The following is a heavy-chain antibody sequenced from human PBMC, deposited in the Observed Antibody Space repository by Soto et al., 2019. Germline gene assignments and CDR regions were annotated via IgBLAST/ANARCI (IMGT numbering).Heavy chain of an antibody. D-gene: IGHD3-10*01. Sequence: QVQLVQSGAEVKKPGASVKVSCKASGYTFTSYGISWVRQAPGQGLEWMGWISAYNGNTNYAQKLQGRVTMTTDTSTSTAYMXXXXXXSXXXXXXXXXXXXXXXXGELAGAFDIWGQGTMVTVSS. CDR1: GYTFTSYG. CDR3: XXXXXXXXGELAGAFDI. V-gene: IGHV1-18*01. CDR2: ISAYNGNT. J-gene: IGHJ3*02.